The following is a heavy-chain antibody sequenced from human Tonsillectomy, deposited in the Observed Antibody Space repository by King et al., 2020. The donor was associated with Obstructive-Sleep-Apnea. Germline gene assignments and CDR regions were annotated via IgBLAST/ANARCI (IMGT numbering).Heavy chain of an antibody. CDR2: IKSNTDGGTT. CDR3: TTAPGIDYDRTGYHGNFYH. J-gene: IGHJ1*01. Sequence: DVQLVESGGGLVKPGGSLRLSCAASGFTFSNAWMSWVRQTPGKGREWVGRIKSNTDGGTTDYAAPGKGRFTISRDGSKNTLYLQMNSLKTEDTAVYYGTTAPGIDYDRTGYHGNFYHWGEGTLVTAPS. D-gene: IGHD3-22*01. CDR1: GFTFSNAW. V-gene: IGHV3-15*01.